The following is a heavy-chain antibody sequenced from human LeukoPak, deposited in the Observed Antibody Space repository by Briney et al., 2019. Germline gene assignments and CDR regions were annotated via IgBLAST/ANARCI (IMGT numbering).Heavy chain of an antibody. CDR1: GYTFTSYY. Sequence: ASVKVSCKASGYTFTSYYMHWVRQAPGQGLEWMGIINPSGGSTSYAQKFQGRVTMTRDMSTSTVYMELSSPKSEDTAVYYCARVGPSNYYDSSEYFSTGARAPWSPSPQ. CDR3: ARVGPSNYYDSSEYFST. J-gene: IGHJ1*01. D-gene: IGHD3-22*01. CDR2: INPSGGST. V-gene: IGHV1-46*01.